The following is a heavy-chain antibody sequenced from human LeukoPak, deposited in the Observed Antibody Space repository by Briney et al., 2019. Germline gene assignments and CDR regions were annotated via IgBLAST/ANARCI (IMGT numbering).Heavy chain of an antibody. Sequence: ASVKVSCKASGYTFTSYDINWVRQATGQGLKWMGWMNPNSGNTGYAQKFQGRVTITRNTSISTAYMELSSLRSEDTAVYYCARGELWTPFDYWGQGTLVTVSS. J-gene: IGHJ4*02. CDR1: GYTFTSYD. D-gene: IGHD5-18*01. CDR2: MNPNSGNT. CDR3: ARGELWTPFDY. V-gene: IGHV1-8*03.